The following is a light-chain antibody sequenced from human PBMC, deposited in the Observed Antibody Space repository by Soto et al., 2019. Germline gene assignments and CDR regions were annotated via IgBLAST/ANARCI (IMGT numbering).Light chain of an antibody. CDR1: STDVGAYNY. J-gene: IGLJ2*01. V-gene: IGLV2-8*01. CDR2: EVT. Sequence: QSVLTQPPSASGSPGQSVTISCTGTSTDVGAYNYVSWYQQHPGKAPKLIIYEVTKRPSGVPDRFSGSRSGTSASLAISGLQSEDETDYYCAAWDDSLNGVVFGGGTKLTVL. CDR3: AAWDDSLNGVV.